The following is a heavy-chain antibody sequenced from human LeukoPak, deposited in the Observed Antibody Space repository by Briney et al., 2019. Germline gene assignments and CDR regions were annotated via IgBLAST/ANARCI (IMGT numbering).Heavy chain of an antibody. CDR2: INWKTGNG. D-gene: IGHD5-24*01. Sequence: GRSLRLSCAVSGFNCDDYAMHGVRQAPGRGLEWVSGINWKTGNGIYADSVKGRFTISRDNAKNSLYLQMSSLRAEDTALYYCTRRAARWQFDLWGRGTLLTVSS. CDR3: TRRAARWQFDL. J-gene: IGHJ2*01. CDR1: GFNCDDYA. V-gene: IGHV3-9*01.